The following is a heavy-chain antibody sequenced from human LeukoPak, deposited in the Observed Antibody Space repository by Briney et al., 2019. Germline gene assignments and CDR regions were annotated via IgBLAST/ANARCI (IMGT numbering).Heavy chain of an antibody. D-gene: IGHD6-19*01. J-gene: IGHJ4*02. CDR3: ATLRRSGWYIGD. Sequence: GASVKVSCKASGYTFSDYYMHWVRQAPGQGLEWMGWINPNSGGTTYAEKLQGRVTMTRDTSITTAYMDLSSLRSDDTAMYYCATLRRSGWYIGDWGQGTLVTVSS. V-gene: IGHV1-2*02. CDR2: INPNSGGT. CDR1: GYTFSDYY.